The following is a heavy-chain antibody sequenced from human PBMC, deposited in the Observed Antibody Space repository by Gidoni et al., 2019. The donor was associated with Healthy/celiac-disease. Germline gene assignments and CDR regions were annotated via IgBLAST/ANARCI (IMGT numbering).Heavy chain of an antibody. J-gene: IGHJ4*02. D-gene: IGHD3-3*01. CDR2: INWNGGST. CDR3: ARDVPHGFWSGYYSVLDY. V-gene: IGHV3-20*04. CDR1: GFTFDDYG. Sequence: EVQLVESGGGVVRPGGSLRLSCAASGFTFDDYGMSWVRQAQGKGLEWVSGINWNGGSTGYAESVKGRFTISRDNAKNSLYLQMNSLRAEDTALYYCARDVPHGFWSGYYSVLDYWGQGTLVTVSS.